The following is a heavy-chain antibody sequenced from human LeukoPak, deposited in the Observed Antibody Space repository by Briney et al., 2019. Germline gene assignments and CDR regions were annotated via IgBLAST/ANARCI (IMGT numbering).Heavy chain of an antibody. CDR1: GFTVSSNY. V-gene: IGHV3-66*01. D-gene: IGHD2-2*01. Sequence: GGSLRLSCAASGFTVSSNYMSWVRQAPGKGLEWVSVIYSGGSTYYADSVKGRFTIPRDKSKNTLYLQMNSLRAEDTAVYYCARASRYCSSTSCYGPHAFDIWGQGTMVTVSS. J-gene: IGHJ3*02. CDR2: IYSGGST. CDR3: ARASRYCSSTSCYGPHAFDI.